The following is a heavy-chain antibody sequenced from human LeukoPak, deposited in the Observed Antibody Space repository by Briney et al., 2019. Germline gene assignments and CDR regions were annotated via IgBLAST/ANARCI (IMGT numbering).Heavy chain of an antibody. V-gene: IGHV1-46*01. D-gene: IGHD1-26*01. CDR1: GYTFTSYY. CDR3: ARDNSVGDNAWWFDP. Sequence: HGASVKVSCKASGYTFTSYYMHWVRQAPGQGLEWMGLINPTGGSTGYAQKFQGRVTMTRDMSTSTDYMELSSLRSEDTAIYYCARDNSVGDNAWWFDPWGQGTLVTVSS. J-gene: IGHJ5*02. CDR2: INPTGGST.